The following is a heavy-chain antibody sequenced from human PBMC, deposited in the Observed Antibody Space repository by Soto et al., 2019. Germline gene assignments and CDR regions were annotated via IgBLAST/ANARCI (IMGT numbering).Heavy chain of an antibody. CDR3: ARDTTYSSGWNFDY. Sequence: QVQLVQSGAEVKKPGASVKVSCKASGYTLSNYAITWVRQAPGQGLELMGWISGYNGNTNYAQKLQGRVTMTTDTSTSTVYMELRSLRSDDTAVYYCARDTTYSSGWNFDYWGQGTLVTVSS. D-gene: IGHD6-19*01. CDR1: GYTLSNYA. V-gene: IGHV1-18*01. J-gene: IGHJ4*02. CDR2: ISGYNGNT.